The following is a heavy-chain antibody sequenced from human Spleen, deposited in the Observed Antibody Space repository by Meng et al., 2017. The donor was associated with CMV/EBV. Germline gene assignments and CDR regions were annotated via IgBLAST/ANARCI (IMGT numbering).Heavy chain of an antibody. CDR2: FDHKDGKT. V-gene: IGHV1-24*01. Sequence: CKVFGYILTEFSVRWVRQAPGKGLEWLATFDHKDGKTFYARILQDRLSMTEDTSTDTAYMELRSLRSEDTAVYYCTTRLPGFAGGDYWGQGTLVTVSS. D-gene: IGHD3-10*01. CDR3: TTRLPGFAGGDY. CDR1: GYILTEFS. J-gene: IGHJ4*02.